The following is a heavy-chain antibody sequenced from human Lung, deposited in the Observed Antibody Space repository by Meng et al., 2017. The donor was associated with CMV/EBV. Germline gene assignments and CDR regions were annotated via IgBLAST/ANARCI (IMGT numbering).Heavy chain of an antibody. D-gene: IGHD1/OR15-1a*01. V-gene: IGHV1-8*01. Sequence: INGVRQAPGQGLEWMGWMNANSGNTGYAQKFQGRVYMTRDTSTRTAYMELRSLRSDDTAVYYCARTQIAVEAGGTKTKYYYYGLDVWGQGTTVTVSS. CDR3: ARTQIAVEAGGTKTKYYYYGLDV. J-gene: IGHJ6*02. CDR2: MNANSGNT.